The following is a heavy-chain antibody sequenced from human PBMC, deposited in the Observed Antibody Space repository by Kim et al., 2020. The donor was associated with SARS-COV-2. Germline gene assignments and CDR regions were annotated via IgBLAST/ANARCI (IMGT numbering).Heavy chain of an antibody. Sequence: GGSLRLSCAASGFTFDDYAMHWVRQAPGKGLEWVSGISWNSGSIGYADSVKGRFTISRDNAKNSLYLQMNSLRAEDTALYYCAKDKGRFPSWFDPWGQGT. CDR1: GFTFDDYA. CDR2: ISWNSGSI. CDR3: AKDKGRFPSWFDP. J-gene: IGHJ5*02. D-gene: IGHD3-10*01. V-gene: IGHV3-9*01.